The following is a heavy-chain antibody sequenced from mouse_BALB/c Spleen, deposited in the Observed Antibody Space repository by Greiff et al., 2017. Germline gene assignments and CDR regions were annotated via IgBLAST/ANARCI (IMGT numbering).Heavy chain of an antibody. Sequence: VQLKESGGGLVQPGGSLKLSCAASGFTFSSYGMSWVRQTPDKRLELVATINSNGGSTYYPDSVKGRFTISRDNAKNTLYLQMSSLKSEDTAMYYCARVDRYYFDYWGQGTTLTVSS. D-gene: IGHD2-14*01. CDR1: GFTFSSYG. V-gene: IGHV5-6-3*01. CDR2: INSNGGST. J-gene: IGHJ2*01. CDR3: ARVDRYYFDY.